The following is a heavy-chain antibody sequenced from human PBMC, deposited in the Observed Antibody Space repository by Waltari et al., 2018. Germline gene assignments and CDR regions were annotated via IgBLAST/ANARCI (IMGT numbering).Heavy chain of an antibody. J-gene: IGHJ6*03. CDR3: VATVTTSPHYYYYMDV. D-gene: IGHD4-17*01. CDR2: MNPNSGNT. V-gene: IGHV1-8*01. Sequence: QVQLVQSGAEVKKPGASVKVSCKASGYTFTSYDINWVRQATGQGLEWMGWMNPNSGNTGYAQKVQGRVTMTRNTSISTAYTELSSLRSEDTAVDYCVATVTTSPHYYYYMDVWGKGTTVIVSS. CDR1: GYTFTSYD.